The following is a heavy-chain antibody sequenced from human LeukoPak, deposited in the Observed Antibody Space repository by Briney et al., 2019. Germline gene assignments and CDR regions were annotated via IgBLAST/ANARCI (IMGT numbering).Heavy chain of an antibody. Sequence: SETLSLTCSVSGDSISRYYWSWVRQPPGKGLEWLGHIYSTGVTKYNPSLKSRGTISVDTSKNQFSLTVTSVTAADTAVYYCARGGGFFDWLIDYLGQGILVTVSS. V-gene: IGHV4-59*01. CDR2: IYSTGVT. CDR3: ARGGGFFDWLIDY. CDR1: GDSISRYY. J-gene: IGHJ4*02. D-gene: IGHD3-9*01.